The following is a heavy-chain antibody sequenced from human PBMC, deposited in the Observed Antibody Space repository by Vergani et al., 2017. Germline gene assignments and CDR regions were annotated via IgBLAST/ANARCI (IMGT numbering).Heavy chain of an antibody. J-gene: IGHJ2*01. CDR3: VGRCGSPNSLLLSYWYFDL. Sequence: QLQLQESGPGLVKPSETLSLTCTVSGGSISSSSYYWVWIRQPPGKGLEWIGSIYYSGSTYYNPSLKSRVTISVDTSKNQFSLKLSSVTAADTGVYYCVGRCGSPNSLLLSYWYFDLWGRGTLVTVSS. CDR2: IYYSGST. D-gene: IGHD2-15*01. V-gene: IGHV4-39*07. CDR1: GGSISSSSYY.